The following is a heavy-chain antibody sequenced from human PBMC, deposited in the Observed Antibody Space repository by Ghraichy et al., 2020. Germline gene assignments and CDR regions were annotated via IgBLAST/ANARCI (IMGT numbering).Heavy chain of an antibody. V-gene: IGHV3-30-3*01. D-gene: IGHD2-2*01. Sequence: GGSLRLSCAASGFTFGYYAIYWVRQAPGKGLEWVAVISYDGSNKHYADSVKGRFSISRDNSKNRLYLQMNSLRSEDTAVYYCARGCTSTSCYGYYYGLDVWGQGTTVTVS. CDR2: ISYDGSNK. J-gene: IGHJ6*02. CDR3: ARGCTSTSCYGYYYGLDV. CDR1: GFTFGYYA.